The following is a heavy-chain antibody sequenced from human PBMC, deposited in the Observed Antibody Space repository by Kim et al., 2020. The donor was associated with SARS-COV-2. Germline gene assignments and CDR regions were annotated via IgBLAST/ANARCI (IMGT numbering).Heavy chain of an antibody. V-gene: IGHV5-51*01. Sequence: DTRYSPSFQGQVTISADKSISTAYLQWSSLKASDTAMYYCARQISNWFDPWGQGTLVTVSS. CDR3: ARQISNWFDP. CDR2: DT. J-gene: IGHJ5*02.